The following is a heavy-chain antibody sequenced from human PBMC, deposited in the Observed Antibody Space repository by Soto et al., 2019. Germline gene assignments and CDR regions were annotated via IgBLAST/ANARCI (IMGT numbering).Heavy chain of an antibody. V-gene: IGHV1-2*04. Sequence: QVQLVQSGAEVKKPGASVKVSCKASGYTFTGYYMHWVRQAPGQGLEWMGWINPNSGGTNYAQKFQGWVTMTRDTXXXXXXXXXXXXXXXXXXXXXXXXRXGXXXXXXYYGMDVWGQGTTVTVSS. CDR2: INPNSGGT. CDR1: GYTFTGYY. J-gene: IGHJ6*02. CDR3: XXRXGXXXXXXYYGMDV.